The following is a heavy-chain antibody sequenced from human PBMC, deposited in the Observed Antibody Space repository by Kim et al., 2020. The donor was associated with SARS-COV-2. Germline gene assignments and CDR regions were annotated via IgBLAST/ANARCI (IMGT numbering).Heavy chain of an antibody. Sequence: VGSLRLSCAGSGFTFSRYWMNWVRQAPGKGLMWVSRMNSDGSSTSYADSVKGRFTISRDNAKKMLYLQMNILRAEDTAVYYCARDEKEWPDYYGMDVWGQGTTVTVSS. V-gene: IGHV3-74*01. CDR2: MNSDGSST. CDR1: GFTFSRYW. CDR3: ARDEKEWPDYYGMDV. D-gene: IGHD3-3*01. J-gene: IGHJ6*02.